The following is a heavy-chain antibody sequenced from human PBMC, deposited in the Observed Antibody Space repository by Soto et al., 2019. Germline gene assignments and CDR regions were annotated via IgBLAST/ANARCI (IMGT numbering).Heavy chain of an antibody. CDR3: ARAWSGSYRSYGMDV. D-gene: IGHD1-26*01. CDR1: GFTFSSFS. CDR2: ISGGGDTV. J-gene: IGHJ6*02. Sequence: EVQLVESGGDLVQPGGSLRLSCVASGFTFSSFSMNWVRQTPGKGLEWVSYISGGGDTVYYTESVRGRFTISRDNARNSLYLQMTSLRGEDTAMYYCARAWSGSYRSYGMDVWGQGTTVTVSS. V-gene: IGHV3-48*01.